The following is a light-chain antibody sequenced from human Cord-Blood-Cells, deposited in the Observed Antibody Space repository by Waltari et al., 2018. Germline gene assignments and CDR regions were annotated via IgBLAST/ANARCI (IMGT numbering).Light chain of an antibody. CDR2: GAS. CDR1: QSVSSSY. CDR3: QQYGSSPQT. J-gene: IGKJ2*01. Sequence: EIVLTQSPGTLSLSPGERATLSCRARQSVSSSYLAWYQQKPDQAPRLLIYGASSRATGIPDRFSGSGSGTDFTLTISRLEPEDFAVYYCQQYGSSPQTFGQGTKLEIK. V-gene: IGKV3-20*01.